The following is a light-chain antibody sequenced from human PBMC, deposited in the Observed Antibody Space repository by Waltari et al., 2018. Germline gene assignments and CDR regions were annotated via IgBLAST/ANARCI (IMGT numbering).Light chain of an antibody. CDR1: QTISNY. J-gene: IGKJ2*01. V-gene: IGKV1-39*01. CDR2: AAS. CDR3: QQGYSVPYT. Sequence: DIQMTQSPSSLSASAADGVIITCRASQTISNYLKWYQQKPEKAPQVLIAAASTLQSRVPSRCSGSRSRTYFTLIITSLQPEDFATYYCQQGYSVPYTFGQGTKLEIK.